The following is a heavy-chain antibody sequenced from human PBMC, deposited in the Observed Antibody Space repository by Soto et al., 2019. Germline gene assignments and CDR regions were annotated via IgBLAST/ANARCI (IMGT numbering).Heavy chain of an antibody. CDR1: GGSFSGYY. J-gene: IGHJ6*02. V-gene: IGHV4-34*01. D-gene: IGHD4-17*01. CDR2: INHSGST. CDR3: AWCTVTTIGLGRYYYGMDV. Sequence: SETLSLTCAVYGGSFSGYYWTWIRQPPGTGLEWIGEINHSGSTNYNPSLKSRVTISVDTSKNQFSLKLSSVTAADTAVYYCAWCTVTTIGLGRYYYGMDVWGQGTTVTVSS.